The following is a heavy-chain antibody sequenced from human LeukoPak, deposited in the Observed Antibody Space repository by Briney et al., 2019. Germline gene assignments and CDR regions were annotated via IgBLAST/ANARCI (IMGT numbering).Heavy chain of an antibody. CDR2: ISSSSSYI. V-gene: IGHV3-21*01. Sequence: NPGGSLRLSCAASGFTFSSYSMNWVRQAPGKGLEWVSSISSSSSYIYYADSVKGRFTISRDNAKNSLYLQMNSLRAEDTAVYYCAKFHWYSSGWYPFDYWGQGTLVTVSS. CDR3: AKFHWYSSGWYPFDY. CDR1: GFTFSSYS. J-gene: IGHJ4*02. D-gene: IGHD6-19*01.